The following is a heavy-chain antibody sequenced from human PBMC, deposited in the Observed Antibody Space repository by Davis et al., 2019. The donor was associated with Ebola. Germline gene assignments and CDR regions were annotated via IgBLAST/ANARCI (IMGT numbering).Heavy chain of an antibody. CDR3: AKDPTKVRGAEY. J-gene: IGHJ4*02. Sequence: PGGSLRLSCAASGFTFNSYAMTWVRQAPGKGLEWVSAISGGGITTYYADSVKGRFTISRDNSKNTLYLQMNSLRAEDTAVYYCAKDPTKVRGAEYWGQGTLVTVSS. CDR2: ISGGGITT. D-gene: IGHD3-10*01. CDR1: GFTFNSYA. V-gene: IGHV3-23*01.